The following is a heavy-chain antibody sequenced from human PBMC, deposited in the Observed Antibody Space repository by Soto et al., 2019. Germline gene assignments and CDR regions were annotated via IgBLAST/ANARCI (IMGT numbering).Heavy chain of an antibody. CDR3: AAQLLSSGGDH. V-gene: IGHV1-2*02. Sequence: ASVKVSCKASGYTFSDYYIHWVGQAPGQGLEWMGWINPYSGGTKYAPKLQGRVTMTEDTLTDTAYMELSSLRSGYTAVYSCAAQLLSSGGDHCGQGTLATVSS. CDR2: INPYSGGT. CDR1: GYTFSDYY. J-gene: IGHJ4*02. D-gene: IGHD5-18*01.